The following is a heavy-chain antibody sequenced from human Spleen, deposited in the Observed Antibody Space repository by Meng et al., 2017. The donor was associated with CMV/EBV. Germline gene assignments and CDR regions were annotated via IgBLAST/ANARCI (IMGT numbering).Heavy chain of an antibody. Sequence: LTCTVSGGSISSGGYYWSWIRQNPGKGLEWIGYIYYSRSTYYNPSLKSRVTMSVDTSKNQFSLKLSSVTAADTAIYYCARDDGGNLNYWGQGTLVTVSS. V-gene: IGHV4-31*03. CDR2: IYYSRST. D-gene: IGHD4-23*01. CDR3: ARDDGGNLNY. J-gene: IGHJ4*02. CDR1: GGSISSGGYY.